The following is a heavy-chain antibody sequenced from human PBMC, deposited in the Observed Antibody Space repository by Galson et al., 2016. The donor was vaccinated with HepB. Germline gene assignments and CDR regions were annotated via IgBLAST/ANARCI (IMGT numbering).Heavy chain of an antibody. D-gene: IGHD3-10*01. CDR3: ARRMVGYYGSGYAFDL. CDR2: MYPDDSDT. Sequence: QSGAEVKKPGESLKISCQGSGYTFTDYWIGWVRQMPGKGLEWMGIMYPDDSDTRYSPSFQGQVTFSADKSINTAYLQWSSLKASDTAMYYCARRMVGYYGSGYAFDLWGQGTLVTVSS. CDR1: GYTFTDYW. J-gene: IGHJ3*01. V-gene: IGHV5-51*01.